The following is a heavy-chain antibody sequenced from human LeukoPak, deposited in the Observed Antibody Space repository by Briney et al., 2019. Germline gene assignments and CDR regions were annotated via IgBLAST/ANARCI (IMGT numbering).Heavy chain of an antibody. J-gene: IGHJ4*02. CDR3: ASGSYSSGWFPYFEF. Sequence: SETLSLTCTVSGDSISSSNYYWGWIRQPPGKGLEWIGSIYYSGSTYYNPSLKSRVTISIDTPKNQFSLKLSSVTAADTATYYCASGSYSSGWFPYFEFWGQGTLVTVSS. V-gene: IGHV4-39*01. CDR2: IYYSGST. CDR1: GDSISSSNYY. D-gene: IGHD6-19*01.